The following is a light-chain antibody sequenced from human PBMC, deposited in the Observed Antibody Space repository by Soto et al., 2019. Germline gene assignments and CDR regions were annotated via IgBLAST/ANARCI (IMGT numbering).Light chain of an antibody. V-gene: IGLV2-11*01. Sequence: QSVLTQPRSVSGSPGQSVTISCTGTSSDVGGYDYVSWYQHHPGKAPKLMIYDVDKRPSGVPGRFSGSKSGNTASLTVSGLQAEDEADYYCSSFAGSNNFPYVFGTGTKVTVL. CDR2: DVD. CDR1: SSDVGGYDY. J-gene: IGLJ1*01. CDR3: SSFAGSNNFPYV.